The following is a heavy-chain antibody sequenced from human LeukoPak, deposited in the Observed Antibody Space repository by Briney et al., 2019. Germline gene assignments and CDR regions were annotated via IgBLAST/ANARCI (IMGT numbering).Heavy chain of an antibody. J-gene: IGHJ4*02. Sequence: GGSLRLSCTASGFPFSSSWMHSVRQVPGKGLEWVSRIDSDGSGTSYADSVKGRFTISRDNAKNSLFLQMNSTGVQDTAVYYCSRSDYGGNSGFYSWGQGTLVTVSS. V-gene: IGHV3-74*01. D-gene: IGHD4-23*01. CDR2: IDSDGSGT. CDR3: SRSDYGGNSGFYS. CDR1: GFPFSSSW.